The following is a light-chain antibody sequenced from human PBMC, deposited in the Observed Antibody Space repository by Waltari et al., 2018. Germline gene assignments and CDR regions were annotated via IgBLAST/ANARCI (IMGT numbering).Light chain of an antibody. Sequence: QSVLTQPPSVSGAPGQRVTISGTGSSSSVGRSYVSWYQQFPGTTPKLLIYQDNERPSETSDRFSGSKSGTSASLTITGLQTEDEADYYCLSYDSSLSADVFGSGTKLTVL. CDR3: LSYDSSLSADV. J-gene: IGLJ6*01. CDR2: QDN. CDR1: SSSVGRSY. V-gene: IGLV1-40*01.